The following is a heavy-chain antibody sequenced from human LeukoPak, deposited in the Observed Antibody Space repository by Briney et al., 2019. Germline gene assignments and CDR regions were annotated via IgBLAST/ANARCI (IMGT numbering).Heavy chain of an antibody. J-gene: IGHJ6*03. CDR3: ALMDV. CDR2: ISSDGSWT. CDR1: GFTLSDYW. V-gene: IGHV3-74*01. Sequence: GGSLRLSCGASGFTLSDYWMHWVRQAPGKGLVWVSRISSDGSWTSYADSVKGRFTISRDNAKNTLYLQMNSLRAEDTAVYYCALMDVWGKGTTVTVSS.